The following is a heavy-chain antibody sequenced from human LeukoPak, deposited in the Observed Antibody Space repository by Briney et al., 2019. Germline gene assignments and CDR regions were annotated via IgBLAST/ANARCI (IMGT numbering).Heavy chain of an antibody. V-gene: IGHV4-59*01. J-gene: IGHJ3*01. CDR1: GGSISNYY. CDR2: IYYSGST. CDR3: ARHRGGFDL. Sequence: PSETLSLTCTVSGGSISNYYWSWIRQPPGKGLEWIGYIYYSGSTDYNSSLKSRVTISEDTSKKQFSLKVSSVTAADTAAYYCARHRGGFDLWGQGTMVTVSS. D-gene: IGHD2-15*01.